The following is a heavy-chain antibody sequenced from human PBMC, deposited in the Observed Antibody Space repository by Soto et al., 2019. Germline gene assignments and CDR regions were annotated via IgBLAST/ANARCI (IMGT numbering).Heavy chain of an antibody. V-gene: IGHV3-23*01. J-gene: IGHJ4*02. Sequence: EVQLLESGGGLVQPGGSLRLSCAASGFTVSSYATSWVRQAPGKGLEWVSAISGSGGSTYYADSVKGRFTISRDNSKNTLYLQMNSLRAEDTAVYYCAKGSSGWYERFDYWGQGTLVTVSS. CDR2: ISGSGGST. CDR1: GFTVSSYA. CDR3: AKGSSGWYERFDY. D-gene: IGHD6-19*01.